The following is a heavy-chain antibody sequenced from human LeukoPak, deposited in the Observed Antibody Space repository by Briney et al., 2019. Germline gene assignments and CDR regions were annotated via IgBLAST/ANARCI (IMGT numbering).Heavy chain of an antibody. D-gene: IGHD6-19*01. CDR1: GFIFNNYA. Sequence: GGSLRLSCAGSGFIFNNYAMLWVRQPPGKGLEWVSGISWNSGSIDYADSVKGRFTISRDNAKNSLYLQMNSLRVEDTAFYYCAKDNRRHYTSGPNPDSLHWGQGALVTVSS. CDR2: ISWNSGSI. CDR3: AKDNRRHYTSGPNPDSLH. J-gene: IGHJ4*02. V-gene: IGHV3-9*01.